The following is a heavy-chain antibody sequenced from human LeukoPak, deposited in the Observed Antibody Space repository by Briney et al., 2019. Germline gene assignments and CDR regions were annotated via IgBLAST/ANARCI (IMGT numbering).Heavy chain of an antibody. CDR2: ISAYNGNT. V-gene: IGHV1-18*04. CDR3: ARAGPFGGVIVDYFDY. D-gene: IGHD3-16*02. J-gene: IGHJ4*02. Sequence: ASVKVSYKASGYTFTGYYMHWVRQAPGQGLEWMGWISAYNGNTNYAQKLQGRVTMTTDTSTSTAYMELRSLRSDDTAVYYCARAGPFGGVIVDYFDYWGQGTLVTVSS. CDR1: GYTFTGYY.